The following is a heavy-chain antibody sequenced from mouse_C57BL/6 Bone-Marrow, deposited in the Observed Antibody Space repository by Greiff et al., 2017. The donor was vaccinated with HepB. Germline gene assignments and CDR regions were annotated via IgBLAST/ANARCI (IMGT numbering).Heavy chain of an antibody. Sequence: VQLQQPGAELVKPGASVKVYCKASGYTFTSYWMHWVKQRPGQGLEWIGRIHPSDSDTNYNQKFKGKATLTVDKSSSTAYMQLSSLTSEDSAVYYCAIMGGIDGYHWFAYWGQGTLVTVSA. V-gene: IGHV1-74*01. D-gene: IGHD2-3*01. CDR3: AIMGGIDGYHWFAY. J-gene: IGHJ3*01. CDR1: GYTFTSYW. CDR2: IHPSDSDT.